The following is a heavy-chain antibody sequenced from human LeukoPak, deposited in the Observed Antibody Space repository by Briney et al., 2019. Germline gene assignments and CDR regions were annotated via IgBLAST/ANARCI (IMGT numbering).Heavy chain of an antibody. Sequence: PGGSLRLSCAASGFTFSSYSMNWVRQAPGKGLEWVSSISSSSSYIYYADSVKGRFTISRDNAKNSLYLQMNSLRAEDTAVYYCARIPSFDDKSNDYLGQGTLVTVSS. J-gene: IGHJ4*02. D-gene: IGHD3-9*01. CDR3: ARIPSFDDKSNDY. CDR2: ISSSSSYI. V-gene: IGHV3-21*01. CDR1: GFTFSSYS.